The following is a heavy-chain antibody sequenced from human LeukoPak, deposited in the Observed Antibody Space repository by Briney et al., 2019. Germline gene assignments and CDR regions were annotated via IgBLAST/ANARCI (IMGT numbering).Heavy chain of an antibody. CDR1: GYTFTSYG. CDR3: ARVGYCSSTSCYTLDFQH. V-gene: IGHV1-18*01. CDR2: ISAYNGNT. Sequence: ASVKVSCKASGYTFTSYGISWVRQAPGQGLEWMGWISAYNGNTNYAQKLQGRVTMTTDTSTSTAYMELRSLRSDDTAVYYCARVGYCSSTSCYTLDFQHWGQGTLVTVSS. J-gene: IGHJ1*01. D-gene: IGHD2-2*02.